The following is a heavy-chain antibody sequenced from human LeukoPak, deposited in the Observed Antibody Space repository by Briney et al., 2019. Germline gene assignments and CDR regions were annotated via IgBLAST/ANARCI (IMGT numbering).Heavy chain of an antibody. D-gene: IGHD6-13*01. CDR1: GGPLTISY. CDR2: IYYTGIT. J-gene: IGHJ5*02. CDR3: ARARYAASAGTGYDP. Sequence: PSETLSLTCTVSGGPLTISYWSWIRQPPGRGLEWIRYIYYTGITNYHPSLAGRVTMSLDMSKNLISLNLDSVTAADTAVYYCARARYAASAGTGYDPWGQGTLVTVSS. V-gene: IGHV4-59*13.